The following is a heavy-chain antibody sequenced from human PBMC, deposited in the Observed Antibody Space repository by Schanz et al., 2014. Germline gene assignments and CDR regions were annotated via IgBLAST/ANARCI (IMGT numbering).Heavy chain of an antibody. D-gene: IGHD2-8*02. CDR3: SREPLGCTGSGCQTYDAFDT. Sequence: QVQLVQSGAEMKKPGASVKVSCKASGYIFIGYYIHWVRQAPGQGLEWMGWTNTNSGDTKIAQKLHRRFTMTMDPAISEAYMELTSLRSDDTAGYYCSREPLGCTGSGCQTYDAFDTWGQGTMVTVSS. J-gene: IGHJ3*02. V-gene: IGHV1-2*02. CDR2: TNTNSGDT. CDR1: GYIFIGYY.